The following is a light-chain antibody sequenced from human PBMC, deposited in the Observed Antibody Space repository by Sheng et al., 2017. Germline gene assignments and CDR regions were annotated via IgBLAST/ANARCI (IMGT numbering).Light chain of an antibody. Sequence: IRMTQSPSSFSASTGDRVTITCRASQGISSYLAWYQQKPGKVPKLLIYAASTLQSGVPSRFSGSGSGTDFTLTISSLQPEDVATYYCQKYNSAPLTFGPGTKVDIK. CDR3: QKYNSAPLT. V-gene: IGKV1-27*01. J-gene: IGKJ3*01. CDR1: QGISSY. CDR2: AAS.